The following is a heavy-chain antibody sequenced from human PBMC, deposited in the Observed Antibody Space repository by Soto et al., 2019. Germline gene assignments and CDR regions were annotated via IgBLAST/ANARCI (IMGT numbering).Heavy chain of an antibody. V-gene: IGHV1-18*01. D-gene: IGHD2-2*01. J-gene: IGHJ5*02. CDR2: IHPKNGNT. Sequence: GASVKVSCKASGYTFTNYGISWVRQAPGQGLEWMGWIHPKNGNTKDARKFQGRVTMTRDTSTSTAYMELRSLRSDDTAVYYCARDRLGVVVPAAMLRQRWFDPWGQGTLVTVSS. CDR1: GYTFTNYG. CDR3: ARDRLGVVVPAAMLRQRWFDP.